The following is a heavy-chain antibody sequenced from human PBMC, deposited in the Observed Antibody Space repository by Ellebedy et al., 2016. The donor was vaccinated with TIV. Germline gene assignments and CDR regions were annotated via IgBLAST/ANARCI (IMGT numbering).Heavy chain of an antibody. J-gene: IGHJ4*02. CDR3: ARDNAYSSGYYPDY. V-gene: IGHV1-18*01. CDR2: ISAYNGNT. D-gene: IGHD6-19*01. Sequence: ASVKVSXXASGYTFTSYGISWVRQAPGQGLEWMGWISAYNGNTNYVQKFQGGVTMTTDTSTSTAYMELRSLRSDDTAVYFCARDNAYSSGYYPDYWGQGTLVTVSS. CDR1: GYTFTSYG.